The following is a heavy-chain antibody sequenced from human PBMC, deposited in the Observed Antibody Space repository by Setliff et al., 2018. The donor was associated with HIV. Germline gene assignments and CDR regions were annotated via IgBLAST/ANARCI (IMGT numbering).Heavy chain of an antibody. V-gene: IGHV1-18*01. CDR1: GFTFTNSA. Sequence: ASVKVSCKASGFTFTNSAVQWVRQAPGQGLEWMGWISAYDGNTNYAQKVRERVTLTTDTATTTAFMELKNLTSADTAVYFCARSDWELVLSSFDYWGQGTQVTVSS. J-gene: IGHJ4*02. CDR3: ARSDWELVLSSFDY. CDR2: ISAYDGNT. D-gene: IGHD1-26*01.